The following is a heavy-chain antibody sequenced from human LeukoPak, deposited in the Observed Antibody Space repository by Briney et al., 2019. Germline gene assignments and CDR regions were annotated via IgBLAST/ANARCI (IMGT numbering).Heavy chain of an antibody. V-gene: IGHV4-39*01. Sequence: PSETLSLTCTVSGGSITNSNYFWGWIRQPPGKGLEWIGSIYHSGSTYYNPSLKSRVTISVDTSKNQFSLKLTSVTAADTATYYCARHGYCSGGSCYSAYYYYLDVWGKGTTVTVSS. CDR1: GGSITNSNYF. CDR2: IYHSGST. J-gene: IGHJ6*03. CDR3: ARHGYCSGGSCYSAYYYYLDV. D-gene: IGHD2-15*01.